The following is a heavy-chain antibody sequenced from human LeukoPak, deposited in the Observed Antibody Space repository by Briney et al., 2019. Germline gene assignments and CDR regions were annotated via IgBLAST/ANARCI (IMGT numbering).Heavy chain of an antibody. D-gene: IGHD5-18*01. V-gene: IGHV4-59*01. CDR1: GGSMSSYY. CDR3: ARGGIQLWSNNWVDP. CDR2: VYYSGTT. J-gene: IGHJ5*02. Sequence: SETLSLTCTVSGGSMSSYYWSWIRQPPGKGLEWIGYVYYSGTTNYNPSLRSRVTISVDTSKNQFSLKLSSVTAADTAVYYCARGGIQLWSNNWVDPWGQGVLVTVSS.